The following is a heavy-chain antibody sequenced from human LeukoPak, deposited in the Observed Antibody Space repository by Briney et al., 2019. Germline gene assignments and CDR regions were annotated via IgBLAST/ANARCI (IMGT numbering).Heavy chain of an antibody. CDR2: IYYSGST. CDR3: ARDLVRVGPVAGSAYYYGMDV. Sequence: SETLSLACTVSGGSISSYYWSWIRQPPGKGLEWIGYIYYSGSTNYNPSLKSRVTISVGTSKNPSSLKLSSVTAADTAVYYCARDLVRVGPVAGSAYYYGMDVWGQGTTVTVSS. V-gene: IGHV4-59*01. CDR1: GGSISSYY. D-gene: IGHD6-19*01. J-gene: IGHJ6*02.